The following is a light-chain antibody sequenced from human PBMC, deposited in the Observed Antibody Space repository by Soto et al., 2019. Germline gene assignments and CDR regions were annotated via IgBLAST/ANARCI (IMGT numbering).Light chain of an antibody. J-gene: IGKJ4*01. V-gene: IGKV1-39*01. CDR3: QQSYKTPLT. CDR1: QSISNY. Sequence: DIQMTQSPSSLSASVGDRVTITCRASQSISNYLNWYQQKPGKAPKLLIYAASSLQSGVPSRFSGSGSGTDFTLTISILQPEDFESYSCQQSYKTPLTFGGGTKVEI. CDR2: AAS.